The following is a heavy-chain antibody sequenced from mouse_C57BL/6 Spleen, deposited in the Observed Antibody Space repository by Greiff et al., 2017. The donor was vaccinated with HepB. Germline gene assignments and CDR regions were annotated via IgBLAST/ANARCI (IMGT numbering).Heavy chain of an antibody. J-gene: IGHJ4*01. CDR3: ARSGSNYLYAMDY. D-gene: IGHD2-5*01. Sequence: VQLQQSGAELVRPGSSVKLSCKASGYTFTSYWMHWVKQRPIQGLEWIGNIDPSDSETHYNQKFKDKATLTVDKSSSTAYMQLSSLTSEDSAVYYCARSGSNYLYAMDYWGQGTSVTVSS. V-gene: IGHV1-52*01. CDR1: GYTFTSYW. CDR2: IDPSDSET.